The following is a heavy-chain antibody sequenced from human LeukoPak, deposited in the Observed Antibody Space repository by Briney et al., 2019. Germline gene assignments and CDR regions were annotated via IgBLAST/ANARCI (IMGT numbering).Heavy chain of an antibody. V-gene: IGHV3-9*01. J-gene: IGHJ4*02. Sequence: GGSLRLSCAASGFTFSRYWMSWVRQAPGKGLEWVSGVSWNSGSISYADSVKGRFTISRDNAKNSLYLQMNSLRAEDTALYYCAKDTTGYSSGWNYWGQGTLVTVSS. CDR1: GFTFSRYW. CDR3: AKDTTGYSSGWNY. CDR2: VSWNSGSI. D-gene: IGHD6-19*01.